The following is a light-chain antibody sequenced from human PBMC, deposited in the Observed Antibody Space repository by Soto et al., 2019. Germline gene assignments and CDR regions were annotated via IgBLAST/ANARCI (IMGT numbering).Light chain of an antibody. J-gene: IGLJ1*01. CDR3: SSYTGSSTVV. V-gene: IGLV2-14*01. CDR2: EVS. CDR1: SSDVGGYNY. Sequence: QSALTQPASVSGSPGQSITISCTGTSSDVGGYNYVSWYQHHPGKAPRLIIYEVSNRPSGVSNRFSGSKSGNTASLTISGLQADDEADYYCSSYTGSSTVVFGIGTKLTVL.